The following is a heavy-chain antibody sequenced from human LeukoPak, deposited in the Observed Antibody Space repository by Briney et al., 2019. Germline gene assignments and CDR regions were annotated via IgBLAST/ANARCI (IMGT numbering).Heavy chain of an antibody. J-gene: IGHJ6*03. CDR2: IYTSGST. CDR1: GGSISSGSYY. CDR3: ARASCFSSTSCSDMDV. Sequence: PSETLSLTCTVSGGSISSGSYYWSWIRQPAGRGLEWIGRIYTSGSTNYNPSLKSRVTISVDTSKNQFSLKLSSVTAADTAVYYCARASCFSSTSCSDMDVWGKGTTVTVSS. D-gene: IGHD2-2*01. V-gene: IGHV4-61*02.